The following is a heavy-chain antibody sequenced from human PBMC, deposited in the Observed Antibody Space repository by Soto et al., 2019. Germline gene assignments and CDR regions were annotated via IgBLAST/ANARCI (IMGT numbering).Heavy chain of an antibody. CDR3: AHSSTSSSAFDY. D-gene: IGHD2-2*01. V-gene: IGHV3-30-3*01. CDR1: GFTFSSYA. Sequence: QVQLVESGGGVVQPGRSLRLSCAASGFTFSSYAMHWVRQAPGKGLEWVAVISYDGSNKYYADSVKGRFTISRDNSENTLYLQMNSLRAEDTAVYYCAHSSTSSSAFDYWGQGTLVTVSS. J-gene: IGHJ4*02. CDR2: ISYDGSNK.